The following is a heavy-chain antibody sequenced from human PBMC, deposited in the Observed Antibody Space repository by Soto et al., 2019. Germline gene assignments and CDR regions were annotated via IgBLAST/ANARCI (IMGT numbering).Heavy chain of an antibody. CDR3: ARGAEAQLWFFLF. V-gene: IGHV3-21*01. CDR2: ISSSSSYI. Sequence: EVQLVESGGGLVKPGGSLRLSCAASGFTFSSYSMNWVRQAPGKGLEWVSSISSSSSYIYYADSVTGRFTISRDNAKNPLYLQMNSLRAEDTAVYYWARGAEAQLWFFLFWGQGTLVTVSS. D-gene: IGHD5-18*01. CDR1: GFTFSSYS. J-gene: IGHJ4*02.